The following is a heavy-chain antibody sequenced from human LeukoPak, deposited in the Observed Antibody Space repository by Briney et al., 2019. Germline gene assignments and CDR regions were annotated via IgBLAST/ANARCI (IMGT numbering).Heavy chain of an antibody. CDR2: ISGSGGST. V-gene: IGHV3-23*01. CDR3: AKWGDYDVLTGYYVSDF. CDR1: GFTFSSYA. J-gene: IGHJ4*02. Sequence: LPGGSLRLSCAASGFTFSSYAMSWVRQAPGKGLEWVSAISGSGGSTYYADSVKGRFTISRDNSKNTLYLQMNSLRADDTAVYYCAKWGDYDVLTGYYVSDFWGQGTLVTVSS. D-gene: IGHD3-9*01.